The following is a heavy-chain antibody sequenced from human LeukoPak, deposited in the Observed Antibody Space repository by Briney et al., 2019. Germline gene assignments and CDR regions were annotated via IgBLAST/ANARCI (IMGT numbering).Heavy chain of an antibody. CDR2: INPNSGGT. J-gene: IGHJ4*02. Sequence: ASVKVSCKASGYTFTDYYMHWVRQAPGQGLEWMGWINPNSGGTNYAQKFQGRVTMTRDTSISTAYMELSRLRSDDTAVYYCARLVIGVGKSGTVVDYWGQGTLVTVSS. CDR1: GYTFTDYY. V-gene: IGHV1-2*02. CDR3: ARLVIGVGKSGTVVDY. D-gene: IGHD1/OR15-1a*01.